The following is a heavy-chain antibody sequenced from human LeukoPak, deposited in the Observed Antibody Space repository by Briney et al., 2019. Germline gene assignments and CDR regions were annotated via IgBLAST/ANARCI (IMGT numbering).Heavy chain of an antibody. V-gene: IGHV3-7*01. CDR2: IKQDGSEK. CDR1: GFTLSSYW. Sequence: GSLRLSCAASGFTLSSYWMSWVRQAPGKGLEWVANIKQDGSEKYYVDSVKGRFTISRDNAKNSLYLQMNSLRAEDTAVYYCAREGSRGYFDYWGQGTLVTVSS. J-gene: IGHJ4*02. CDR3: AREGSRGYFDY. D-gene: IGHD3-10*01.